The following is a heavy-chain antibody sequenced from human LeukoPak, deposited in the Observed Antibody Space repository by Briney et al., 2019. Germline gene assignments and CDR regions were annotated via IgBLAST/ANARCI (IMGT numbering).Heavy chain of an antibody. D-gene: IGHD5-18*01. V-gene: IGHV1-69*04. Sequence: SVKVSCKASGYTFTSYDINWVRQATGQGLEWMGRIIPILGIANYAQKFQGRVTITADKSTSTAYMELSSLRSEDTAVYYCAREESEYSYGYYSWGQGTLVTVSS. J-gene: IGHJ1*01. CDR1: GYTFTSYD. CDR2: IIPILGIA. CDR3: AREESEYSYGYYS.